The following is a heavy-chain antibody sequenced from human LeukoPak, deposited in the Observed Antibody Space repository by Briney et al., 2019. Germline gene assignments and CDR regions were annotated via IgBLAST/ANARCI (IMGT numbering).Heavy chain of an antibody. CDR1: GFTFSSYS. D-gene: IGHD3-10*01. CDR3: ASLRGPFYYGMDV. V-gene: IGHV3-30*03. CDR2: ISYGGSNK. J-gene: IGHJ6*02. Sequence: GGSLRLSCAASGFTFSSYSMIWVRQAPGKGLEWVAFISYGGSNKYYADSVKGRFTISRDNAKNSLYLQMNSLRAEDTAVYYCASLRGPFYYGMDVWGQGTTVTVSS.